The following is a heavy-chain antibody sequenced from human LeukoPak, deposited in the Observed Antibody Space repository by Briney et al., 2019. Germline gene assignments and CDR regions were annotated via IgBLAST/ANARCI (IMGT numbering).Heavy chain of an antibody. CDR3: AKVLAASGPYYFDY. CDR1: GFTFDDYG. CDR2: IFGDGGSK. V-gene: IGHV3-23*01. Sequence: PGGSLRLSCAASGFTFDDYGMNWVRQAPGKGLEWVSTIFGDGGSKYYADSVKGRFTISRDNSKNTLYLQMKSLRAEDTAVYFCAKVLAASGPYYFDYWGLGTLVTVSS. J-gene: IGHJ4*02. D-gene: IGHD6-13*01.